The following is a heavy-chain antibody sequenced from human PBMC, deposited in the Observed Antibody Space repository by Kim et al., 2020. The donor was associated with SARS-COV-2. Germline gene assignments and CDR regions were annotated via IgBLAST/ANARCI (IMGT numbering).Heavy chain of an antibody. V-gene: IGHV3-23*01. CDR1: GFTFSSYA. Sequence: PGGSLRFSCAASGFTFSSYALNWVRQAPGKGLEWVSGISGRGEGTIRHYADSVKGRFTISRDNSKNTLYLQMNSLRAEDTAVYYCAKGDKYREVGVGRDRSVDSWGQGTLVTVSS. D-gene: IGHD2-15*01. J-gene: IGHJ4*02. CDR3: AKGDKYREVGVGRDRSVDS. CDR2: ISGRGEGTIR.